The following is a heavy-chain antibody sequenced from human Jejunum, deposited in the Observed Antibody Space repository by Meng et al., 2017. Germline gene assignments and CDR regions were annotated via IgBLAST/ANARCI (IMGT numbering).Heavy chain of an antibody. CDR2: RHVTGTT. Sequence: QVELQESCPGLVTPSETLSLTCTISGGSISSDSWSWTRQTPGKGLEWIGYRHVTGTTSYNPSLKSRLLRSVDTSKNHFFLNVTSVTAADTAIYYCARGWELLHSWGQGTLVTVSS. CDR3: ARGWELLHS. V-gene: IGHV4-59*01. J-gene: IGHJ4*02. CDR1: GGSISSDS. D-gene: IGHD1-26*01.